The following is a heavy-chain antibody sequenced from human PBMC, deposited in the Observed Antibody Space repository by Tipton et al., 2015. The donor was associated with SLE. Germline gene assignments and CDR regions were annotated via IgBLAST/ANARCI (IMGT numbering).Heavy chain of an antibody. CDR2: ISSSGSTI. V-gene: IGHV3-11*01. CDR1: GFTFSDYY. CDR3: ARDLRPYCGGDCYVYYYYYYMDV. D-gene: IGHD2-21*01. Sequence: SLRLSCAASGFTFSDYYMSWIRQAPGKGLEWVSYISSSGSTIYYADSVKGRFTISRDNAKNSLYLQMNSLRAEDTAVYYCARDLRPYCGGDCYVYYYYYYMDVWGKGTTVTVS. J-gene: IGHJ6*03.